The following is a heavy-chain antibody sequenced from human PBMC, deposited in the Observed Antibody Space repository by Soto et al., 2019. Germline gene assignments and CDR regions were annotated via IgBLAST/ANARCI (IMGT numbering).Heavy chain of an antibody. J-gene: IGHJ4*02. V-gene: IGHV4-34*01. CDR1: GGSLSGYY. D-gene: IGHD1-26*01. CDR2: INHSGNT. Sequence: QVQLQQWGAGLLKPSETLSLTCAVYGGSLSGYYWSWIRQPPGKALEWIGEINHSGNTNYNPSLKSRVTISVDTSKNQLFLNLSSVTAADTAMYYCARHHVRGRTIAGADEFWGQGTLVNVSS. CDR3: ARHHVRGRTIAGADEF.